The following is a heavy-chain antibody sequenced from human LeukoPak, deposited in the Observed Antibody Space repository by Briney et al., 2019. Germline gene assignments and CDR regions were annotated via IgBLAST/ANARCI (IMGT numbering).Heavy chain of an antibody. CDR1: GDSTSSSTYY. Sequence: PSETLSLTCTVSGDSTSSSTYYWDWIRQAPGKGLEWIGNIYDSGTTHYNPSLKSRVTISGDTSKNQFSLKLNSVTAADTAIYYCAAHRRSGSGGSENAFEIWGQGTMVTVSS. CDR2: IYDSGTT. V-gene: IGHV4-39*01. CDR3: AAHRRSGSGGSENAFEI. J-gene: IGHJ3*02. D-gene: IGHD5-12*01.